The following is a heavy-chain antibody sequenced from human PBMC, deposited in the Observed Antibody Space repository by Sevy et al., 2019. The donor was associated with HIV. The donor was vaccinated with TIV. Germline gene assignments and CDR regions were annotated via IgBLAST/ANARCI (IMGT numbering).Heavy chain of an antibody. V-gene: IGHV3-23*01. CDR1: GFSFDSYG. D-gene: IGHD3-22*01. CDR3: AKGGGYYDPGEIGYYFYYYNMDV. J-gene: IGHJ6*03. CDR2: ISGSGVST. Sequence: GGSLRLSCAVSGFSFDSYGMTWVRQAPGKGLEWVSGISGSGVSTYYADSVKGRFIISRDNSKNTLYLQMNSLRSEDTAIYYCAKGGGYYDPGEIGYYFYYYNMDVWGKGTTVTVSS.